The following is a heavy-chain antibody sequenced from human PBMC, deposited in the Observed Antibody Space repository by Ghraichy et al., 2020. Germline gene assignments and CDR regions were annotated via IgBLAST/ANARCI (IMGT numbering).Heavy chain of an antibody. CDR3: ARAYYDFWSPQNYYYYGMDV. CDR2: IYYSGST. V-gene: IGHV4-59*01. D-gene: IGHD3-3*01. CDR1: GGSISSYY. Sequence: SETLSLTCTVSGGSISSYYWSWIRQPPGKGLEWIGYIYYSGSTNYNPSLKSRVTISVDTSKNQFSLKLSSVTAADTAVYYCARAYYDFWSPQNYYYYGMDVWGQGTTVTVSS. J-gene: IGHJ6*02.